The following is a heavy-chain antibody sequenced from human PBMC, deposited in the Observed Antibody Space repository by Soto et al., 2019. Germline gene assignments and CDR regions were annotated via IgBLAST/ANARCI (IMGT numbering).Heavy chain of an antibody. CDR2: IIHIFGTA. V-gene: IGHV1-69*13. CDR1: GGTVSSYT. CDR3: AREGSDPLAANYYSDTSGYLDS. Sequence: SGNASCQASGGTVSSYTISEVRQAPGRGLEWMGGIIHIFGTANYAQKFQGRVTITADEPTSTAYMELSSLRSEDTAVYYCAREGSDPLAANYYSDTSGYLDSWGQGTLVTVS. J-gene: IGHJ4*02. D-gene: IGHD3-22*01.